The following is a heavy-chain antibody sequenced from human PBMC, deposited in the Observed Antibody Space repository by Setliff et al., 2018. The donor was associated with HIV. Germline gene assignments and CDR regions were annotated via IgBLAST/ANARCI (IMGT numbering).Heavy chain of an antibody. CDR3: ARSKGGGSGSFSY. CDR2: TYTSVT. Sequence: SETLSLTCTVSGGSISSYYWSWIRQPPGKGLEWVGYTYTSVTNYKPSLKSRVTISIDASKNQFSLKLTSVTAADTAIYYCARSKGGGSGSFSYWGQGTLVTVSS. V-gene: IGHV4-4*08. D-gene: IGHD3-10*01. J-gene: IGHJ4*02. CDR1: GGSISSYY.